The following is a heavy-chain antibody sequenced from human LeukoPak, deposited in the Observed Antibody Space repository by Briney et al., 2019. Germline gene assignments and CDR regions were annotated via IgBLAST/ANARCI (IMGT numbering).Heavy chain of an antibody. D-gene: IGHD6-13*01. CDR3: ASAVAAGDVGLDY. Sequence: PGGSLRLSCAASGFTFRSYSMNWVRQAPGKGLERVSSISTSRSYIYYADSVKGRFTISRDNAKNSLYLQMNSLRAEDTAVYYCASAVAAGDVGLDYWGQGALVTVSS. CDR1: GFTFRSYS. CDR2: ISTSRSYI. J-gene: IGHJ4*02. V-gene: IGHV3-21*01.